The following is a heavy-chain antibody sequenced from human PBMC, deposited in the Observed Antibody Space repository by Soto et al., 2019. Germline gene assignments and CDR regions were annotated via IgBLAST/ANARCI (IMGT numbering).Heavy chain of an antibody. D-gene: IGHD6-19*01. CDR2: IYYSGST. Sequence: PSETLSLTCTVSGGSISSCGYYWSWIRQHPVKGLEWIGYIYYSGSTYYNPSLKSRVTISVDTSKNQFSLKLSSVTAADTAVYYCARDGQAGYSSGWPLWGQGTLVTVSS. CDR1: GGSISSCGYY. V-gene: IGHV4-31*03. CDR3: ARDGQAGYSSGWPL. J-gene: IGHJ4*02.